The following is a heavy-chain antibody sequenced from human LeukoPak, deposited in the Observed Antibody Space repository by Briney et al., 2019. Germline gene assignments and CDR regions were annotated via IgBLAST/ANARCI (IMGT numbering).Heavy chain of an antibody. CDR1: GYTFTSYG. J-gene: IGHJ4*02. Sequence: ASVKVSCKASGYTFTSYGISWVRQAPGQGLEWMGWISAYNGNTNYAQKLQGRVTMTTDTSTSTAYMELSSLRSDDTAFYYCARAGMIVEPSAQNDYWGQGTLVTVSS. V-gene: IGHV1-18*01. D-gene: IGHD3-22*01. CDR3: ARAGMIVEPSAQNDY. CDR2: ISAYNGNT.